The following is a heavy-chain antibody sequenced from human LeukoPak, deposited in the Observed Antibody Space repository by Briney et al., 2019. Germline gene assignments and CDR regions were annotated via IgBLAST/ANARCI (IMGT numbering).Heavy chain of an antibody. CDR3: ARVGYYYDSSGYLGY. Sequence: PGGSLRLSCAASGFTFSDYYMSWIRQAPGKGLEWVSYISSSSSYTNYADSVKGRFTISRDNAKNSLYLQMISLRAEDTAVYYCARVGYYYDSSGYLGYWGQGTLVTVSS. D-gene: IGHD3-22*01. CDR1: GFTFSDYY. CDR2: ISSSSSYT. J-gene: IGHJ4*02. V-gene: IGHV3-11*05.